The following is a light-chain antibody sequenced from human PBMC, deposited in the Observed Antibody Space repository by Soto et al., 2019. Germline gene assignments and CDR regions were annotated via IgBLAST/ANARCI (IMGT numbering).Light chain of an antibody. Sequence: EVVLTQSPVTLSLSTGERATLSCRASKSFRGLLAWYQQKPGQSPRLLIYDEYNRATGIPPRFSGSGSGTDFTLTISSLEPEDNAVYYCQQRHMLPITFGQGTRLEIK. CDR3: QQRHMLPIT. CDR2: DEY. J-gene: IGKJ5*01. CDR1: KSFRGL. V-gene: IGKV3-11*01.